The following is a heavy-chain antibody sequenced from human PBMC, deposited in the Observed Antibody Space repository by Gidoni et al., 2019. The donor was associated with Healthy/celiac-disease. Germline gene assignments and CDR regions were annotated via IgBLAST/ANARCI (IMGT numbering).Heavy chain of an antibody. V-gene: IGHV3-74*01. CDR1: GFIFSSYW. CDR3: ARDLITREKWHFDL. Sequence: EVQLVESGGGLVQPGGSLRLSCAASGFIFSSYWMHWVRQAPGKGLVWVSRMNSDGSSTTYADSVKGRFTISRDNAKNTLYLQMNSLRAEDTAVYYCARDLITREKWHFDLWGRGTLVTVSS. CDR2: MNSDGSST. D-gene: IGHD1-20*01. J-gene: IGHJ2*01.